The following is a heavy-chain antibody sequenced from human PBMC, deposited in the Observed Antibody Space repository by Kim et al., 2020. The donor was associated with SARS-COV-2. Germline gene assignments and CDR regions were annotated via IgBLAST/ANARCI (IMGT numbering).Heavy chain of an antibody. J-gene: IGHJ4*02. Sequence: NPSLRGRANISVDTAKNQFSLKLSSVTAADTAVYYCAGTARGANFDYWGRGALVTVSS. CDR3: AGTARGANFDY. D-gene: IGHD1-26*01. V-gene: IGHV4-4*09.